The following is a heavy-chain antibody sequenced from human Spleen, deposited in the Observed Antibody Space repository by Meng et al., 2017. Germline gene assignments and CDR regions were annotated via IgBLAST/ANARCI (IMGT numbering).Heavy chain of an antibody. CDR1: GGSFRGYY. D-gene: IGHD6-19*01. V-gene: IGHV3-23*01. J-gene: IGHJ4*02. Sequence: GGSLRLSCAVYGGSFRGYYWSWIRQPPGKGLEWVSAISGTGGSTYYANSVKGRVTISRDNSKNTLYLQMSSLRAEDTAVYYCAKSLAVAGPFDYWGQGTLVTVSS. CDR3: AKSLAVAGPFDY. CDR2: ISGTGGST.